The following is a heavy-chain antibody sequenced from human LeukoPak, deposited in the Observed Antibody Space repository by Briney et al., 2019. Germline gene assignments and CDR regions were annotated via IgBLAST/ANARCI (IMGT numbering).Heavy chain of an antibody. J-gene: IGHJ3*02. CDR1: GVSISSYY. CDR2: IYYGGST. Sequence: PSETLSLTCTVSGVSISSYYWSWIRQPPGKGLEWVGYIYYGGSTNYNPSLKSRVTISVDTSKNQFSLKLSSVTAADTAVYYCARNYYDSSGYIRDAFDIWGQGTMVTVSS. D-gene: IGHD3-22*01. CDR3: ARNYYDSSGYIRDAFDI. V-gene: IGHV4-59*01.